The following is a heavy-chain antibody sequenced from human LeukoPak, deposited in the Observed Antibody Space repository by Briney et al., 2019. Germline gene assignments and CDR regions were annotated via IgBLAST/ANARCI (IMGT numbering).Heavy chain of an antibody. CDR1: GYTFTSYY. CDR3: ARYYYGSGSTNWFDP. CDR2: INPNSGGT. V-gene: IGHV1-2*02. J-gene: IGHJ5*02. D-gene: IGHD3-10*01. Sequence: ASVKVSCKASGYTFTSYYMHWVRQAPGQGLEWMGWINPNSGGTNYAQKFQGRVTMTRDTSISTAYMELSRLRSDDTAVYYCARYYYGSGSTNWFDPWGQGTLVTVSS.